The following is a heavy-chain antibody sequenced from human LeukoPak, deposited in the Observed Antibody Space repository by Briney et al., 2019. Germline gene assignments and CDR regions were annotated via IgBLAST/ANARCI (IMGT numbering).Heavy chain of an antibody. CDR3: ARDQTKWEPLRRRDYYYMDV. Sequence: GALRLSCAASGFTFSSYSMNWVRQAPGKGLEWVSSISSSSSYIYYADSVKGRFTISRDNAKNSLYLQMNSLRAEDTAVYYCARDQTKWEPLRRRDYYYMDVWGKGTTVTVSS. D-gene: IGHD1-26*01. V-gene: IGHV3-21*01. CDR2: ISSSSSYI. CDR1: GFTFSSYS. J-gene: IGHJ6*03.